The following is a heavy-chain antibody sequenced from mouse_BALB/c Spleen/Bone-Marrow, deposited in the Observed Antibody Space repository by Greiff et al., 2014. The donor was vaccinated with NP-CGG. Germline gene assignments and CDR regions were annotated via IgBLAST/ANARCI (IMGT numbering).Heavy chain of an antibody. V-gene: IGHV1S127*01. D-gene: IGHD1-1*01. CDR3: TRCGTAVVAYYAMDY. CDR2: IDPSDSYT. Sequence: VQLQQSGAELVKPGASVKMSCKASGYTFTSYWMHWVKQSPGKGLEWIGEIDPSDSYTSYNQKFKGKATLTVDTSSSTAYMQLSILTSEDSAVYYCTRCGTAVVAYYAMDYWGQGTSVTVSS. CDR1: GYTFTSYW. J-gene: IGHJ4*01.